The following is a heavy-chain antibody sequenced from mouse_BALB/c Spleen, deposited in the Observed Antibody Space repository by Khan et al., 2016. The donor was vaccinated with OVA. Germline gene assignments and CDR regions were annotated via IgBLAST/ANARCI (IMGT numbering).Heavy chain of an antibody. CDR1: GYSITSDYA. V-gene: IGHV3-2*02. CDR2: ISYSGSN. CDR3: ASELGRYYAMDY. J-gene: IGHJ4*01. Sequence: EVQLQESGPGLVKPSQSLSLTCTVTGYSITSDYAWNWIRQLPGNKLEWMDYISYSGSNTYNPSLKSLISITRDTSKDQFFLQLKSVKSEDTATYYCASELGRYYAMDYWGQGTSGTVSS.